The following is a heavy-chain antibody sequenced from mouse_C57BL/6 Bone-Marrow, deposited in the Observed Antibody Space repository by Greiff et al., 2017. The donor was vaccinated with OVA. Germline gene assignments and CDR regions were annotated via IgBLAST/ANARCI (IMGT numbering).Heavy chain of an antibody. CDR2: ISSGGSYT. D-gene: IGHD1-1*01. CDR1: GFTFSSYG. CDR3: ARQRIYYYGSSYAMDY. Sequence: DVKLVESGGDLVKPGGSLKLSCAASGFTFSSYGMSWVRQTPDKRLEWVATISSGGSYTYYPDSVKGRFTISRDNAKNTLYLQMSSLKSEDTAMYYCARQRIYYYGSSYAMDYWGQGTSVTVSS. J-gene: IGHJ4*01. V-gene: IGHV5-6*02.